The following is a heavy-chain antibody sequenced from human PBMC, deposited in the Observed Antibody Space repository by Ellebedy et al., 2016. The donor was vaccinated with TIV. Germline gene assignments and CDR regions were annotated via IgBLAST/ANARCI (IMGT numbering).Heavy chain of an antibody. Sequence: AASVKVSCKASGYTFALYTMHWVRQAPGQRLEWLGWINTDTGNTEYSQHFQGRVTFTTDTAASTVYMSLSSLGSEDKAVYYCAKDRGGTGDFDYWGQGTLVTVSS. CDR3: AKDRGGTGDFDY. J-gene: IGHJ4*02. V-gene: IGHV1-3*04. D-gene: IGHD3-16*01. CDR2: INTDTGNT. CDR1: GYTFALYT.